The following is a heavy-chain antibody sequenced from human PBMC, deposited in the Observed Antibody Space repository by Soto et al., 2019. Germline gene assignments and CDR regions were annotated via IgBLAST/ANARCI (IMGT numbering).Heavy chain of an antibody. Sequence: TSETLSLTCTVSGVSISSSSYYWGWIRQPPGKGLEWIGSIYYSGSTYYNPSLKSRVTISVDTSKNQFSLKLSSVTAADTAVYYCASITAAAGEDYYYYYYMDVWGKGTTVTVSS. J-gene: IGHJ6*03. D-gene: IGHD6-13*01. CDR3: ASITAAAGEDYYYYYYMDV. V-gene: IGHV4-39*01. CDR1: GVSISSSSYY. CDR2: IYYSGST.